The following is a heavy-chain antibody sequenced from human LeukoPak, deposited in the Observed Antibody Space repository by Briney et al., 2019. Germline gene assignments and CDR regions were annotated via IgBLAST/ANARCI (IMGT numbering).Heavy chain of an antibody. V-gene: IGHV3-21*01. D-gene: IGHD3-10*01. Sequence: PGGSLRLSCAVSGFTFSAYSMNWVRQAPGKGLEWVSSITSGDFVYFADSLKGRFTISRDNAKSSLYLQMNSLRAEDTAVYYCARGGFNMVRGVIIPSNSYYHYMDIWGKGTTVTVSS. CDR3: ARGGFNMVRGVIIPSNSYYHYMDI. CDR2: ITSGDFV. CDR1: GFTFSAYS. J-gene: IGHJ6*03.